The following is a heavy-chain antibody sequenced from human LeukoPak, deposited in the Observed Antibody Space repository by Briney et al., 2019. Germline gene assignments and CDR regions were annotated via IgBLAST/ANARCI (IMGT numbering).Heavy chain of an antibody. D-gene: IGHD6-13*01. CDR2: IYYSGST. Sequence: SETLSLTCTVSGGSISSYYWSWIRQPPGKGLEWIGYIYYSGSTNYNPFLKSRVTVSVDTSKNQFSLKLSSVTAADTAVYYCASDIVAPGLHFEYWGQGTLVTVSS. CDR1: GGSISSYY. CDR3: ASDIVAPGLHFEY. V-gene: IGHV4-59*12. J-gene: IGHJ4*02.